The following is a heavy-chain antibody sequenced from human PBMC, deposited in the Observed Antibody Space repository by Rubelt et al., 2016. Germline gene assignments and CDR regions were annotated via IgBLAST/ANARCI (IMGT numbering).Heavy chain of an antibody. CDR1: SFSISSGHY. Sequence: QLQLQESGPGLVKPSETLSLTCTVSSFSISSGHYWGWLRQPPGNGLEWIGSISHSWSAYSNPSLKSRVNMSLDTSKNQFSMALTSVTAADTAVYYCARGSGYVNFDYWGQGT. J-gene: IGHJ4*02. CDR3: ARGSGYVNFDY. CDR2: ISHSWSA. D-gene: IGHD5-12*01. V-gene: IGHV4-38-2*02.